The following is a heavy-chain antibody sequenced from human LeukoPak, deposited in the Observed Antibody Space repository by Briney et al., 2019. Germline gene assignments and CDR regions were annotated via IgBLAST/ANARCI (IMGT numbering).Heavy chain of an antibody. CDR3: ATYSSLNRREFQY. CDR1: GFTFSSYG. D-gene: IGHD3-22*01. CDR2: ISSSSSYI. J-gene: IGHJ1*01. Sequence: GRSLRLSCAASGFTFSSYGMHWVRQAPGKGLEWVSSISSSSSYIYYADSVKGRFTISRDNAKNSLYLQMNSLRAEDTAVHYCATYSSLNRREFQYWGQGTLLTVSS. V-gene: IGHV3-21*01.